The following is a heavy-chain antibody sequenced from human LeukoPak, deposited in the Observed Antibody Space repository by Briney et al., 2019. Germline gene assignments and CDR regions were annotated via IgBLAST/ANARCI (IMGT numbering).Heavy chain of an antibody. CDR3: ARADWGTGYYYYYMDV. Sequence: SETLSLTCAVSGYSISSGYYWGWIRQPPGQGLEWIGSIYHSGSTYYNPSLKSRVTISVDTSKNQFSLKLSSVTAADTAVYYCARADWGTGYYYYYMDVWGKGTTVTVSS. V-gene: IGHV4-38-2*01. D-gene: IGHD7-27*01. CDR2: IYHSGST. CDR1: GYSISSGYY. J-gene: IGHJ6*03.